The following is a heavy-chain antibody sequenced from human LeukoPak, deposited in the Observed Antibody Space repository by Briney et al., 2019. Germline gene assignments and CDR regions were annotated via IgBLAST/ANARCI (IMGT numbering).Heavy chain of an antibody. CDR2: IRYDGSNK. CDR3: ATLRLPAATTKAFDY. V-gene: IGHV3-30*02. J-gene: IGHJ4*02. CDR1: GFTFSSYG. Sequence: GGSLRLSCAASGFTFSSYGMHWVRQAQGKGLEWVAFIRYDGSNKYYADSVKGRFTISRDNSKNTLYLQMNSLRAEDTAVYYCATLRLPAATTKAFDYWGQGTLVTVSS. D-gene: IGHD2-2*01.